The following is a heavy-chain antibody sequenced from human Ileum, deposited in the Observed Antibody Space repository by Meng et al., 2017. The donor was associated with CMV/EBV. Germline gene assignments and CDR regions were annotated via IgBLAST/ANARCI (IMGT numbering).Heavy chain of an antibody. CDR3: TRGRVGDWGFDF. CDR1: GGSFSSCL. D-gene: IGHD1-26*01. V-gene: IGHV4-34*02. CDR2: INHRGTT. J-gene: IGHJ4*02. Sequence: QVLLPLWCAGLLKPSEPLTLHCSVHGGSFSSCLWTWIRQPPRKGPEWIGDINHRGTTNYSPSLKSRVTISIDTSKKQFSLRLSSLTAADTAVYYCTRGRVGDWGFDFWGQGTLVTVSS.